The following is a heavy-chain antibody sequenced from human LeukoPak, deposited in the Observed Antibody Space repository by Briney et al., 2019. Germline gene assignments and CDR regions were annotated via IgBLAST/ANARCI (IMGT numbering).Heavy chain of an antibody. CDR1: GFSFSSYG. CDR3: AKSMGSSSWYGEDS. V-gene: IGHV3-30*18. Sequence: GGSLRLSCSASGFSFSSYGMQWVGQAPGKGREWVACISYDGRNEYHADSVKGRFTSSRDNSKNTLYLQMNSLRAEDTAVYYCAKSMGSSSWYGEDSWGQGTLVTVSS. CDR2: ISYDGRNE. D-gene: IGHD6-13*01. J-gene: IGHJ4*02.